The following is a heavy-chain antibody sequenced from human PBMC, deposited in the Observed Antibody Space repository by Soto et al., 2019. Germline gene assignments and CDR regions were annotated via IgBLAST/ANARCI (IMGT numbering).Heavy chain of an antibody. J-gene: IGHJ6*02. Sequence: GASVKVSCKASGYTFTSYGISWVRQAPGQGLEWMGWISAYNGNTNYAQKLQGRVTMTTDTSTSTAYMELRSLRSDDTAVYYCARVRWLVPSGYGMDVWGQGPTVTVSS. CDR3: ARVRWLVPSGYGMDV. D-gene: IGHD6-19*01. V-gene: IGHV1-18*01. CDR1: GYTFTSYG. CDR2: ISAYNGNT.